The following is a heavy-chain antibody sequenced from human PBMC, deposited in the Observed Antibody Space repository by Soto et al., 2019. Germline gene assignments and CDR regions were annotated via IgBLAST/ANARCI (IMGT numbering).Heavy chain of an antibody. CDR2: INPNSGGT. CDR1: GYTFTGYY. CDR3: ARDHSVTEYCSSTSCYAVDP. Sequence: ASVKVSCKASGYTFTGYYMHWVRQAPGQGLEWMGWINPNSGGTNYAQKFQGRVTMTRDTSISTAYMELSRLRSDDTAAYYCARDHSVTEYCSSTSCYAVDPWGQGTLVTVSS. D-gene: IGHD2-2*01. J-gene: IGHJ5*02. V-gene: IGHV1-2*02.